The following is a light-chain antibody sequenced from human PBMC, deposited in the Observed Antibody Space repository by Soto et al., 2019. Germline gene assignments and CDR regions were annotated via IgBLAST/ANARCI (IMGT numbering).Light chain of an antibody. J-gene: IGLJ1*01. CDR3: AAWDDSLNGRHV. CDR1: RSNIGSNT. V-gene: IGLV1-44*01. CDR2: SDN. Sequence: QSVLTQPPSASGTPGQRVTISCSGSRSNIGSNTVNWFQQLPGTAPKLLIYSDNQRPSGVPGRFSGSKSGTSASLAISGLLSEDEADYYCAAWDDSLNGRHVFGTGTKVTVL.